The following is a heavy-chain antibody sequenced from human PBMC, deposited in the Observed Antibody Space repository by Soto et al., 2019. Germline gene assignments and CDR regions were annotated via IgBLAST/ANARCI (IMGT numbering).Heavy chain of an antibody. CDR2: INPNSGGT. Sequence: ASVKVSCKASGYTFTGYYMHWVRQAPGQGLEWMGWINPNSGGTNYAQKFQGRVTMTRDTSISTAYMELSRLRSDDTAVCYCARDGRTMVRGVTNDYWGQGTLVTVSS. CDR3: ARDGRTMVRGVTNDY. V-gene: IGHV1-2*02. CDR1: GYTFTGYY. D-gene: IGHD3-10*01. J-gene: IGHJ4*02.